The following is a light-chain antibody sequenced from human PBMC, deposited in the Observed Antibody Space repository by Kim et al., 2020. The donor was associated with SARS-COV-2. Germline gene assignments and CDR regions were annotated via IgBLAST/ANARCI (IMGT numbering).Light chain of an antibody. Sequence: QSALTQPASVSGSPGQLITISCTGTSSDVGSYNLVSWYQQHPGKVPRLMIYEDSKRPSGVSNRFSGSKSGNTAYLTISGLQAEDEADYYCCSYAGSSTLVFGGGTQLTVL. CDR2: EDS. CDR1: SSDVGSYNL. V-gene: IGLV2-23*01. J-gene: IGLJ2*01. CDR3: CSYAGSSTLV.